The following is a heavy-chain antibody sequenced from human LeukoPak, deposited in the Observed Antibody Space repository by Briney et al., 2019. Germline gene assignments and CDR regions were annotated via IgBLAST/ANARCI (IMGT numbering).Heavy chain of an antibody. V-gene: IGHV3-23*01. D-gene: IGHD3-22*01. CDR3: AKDCVDYYDSSGYYWGAFDY. CDR1: GFTFSSYA. Sequence: TGGSLRLSCAASGFTFSSYAMSWVRQAPGKGLEWVSAISGSGGGTYYADSVKGRFTISRDNSKNTLYLQMNSLRAEDTAVYYCAKDCVDYYDSSGYYWGAFDYWGQGTLVTVSS. J-gene: IGHJ4*02. CDR2: ISGSGGGT.